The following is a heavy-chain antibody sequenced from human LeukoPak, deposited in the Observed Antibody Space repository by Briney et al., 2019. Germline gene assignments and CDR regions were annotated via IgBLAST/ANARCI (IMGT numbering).Heavy chain of an antibody. D-gene: IGHD2-2*01. V-gene: IGHV1-24*01. Sequence: ASVKVSCKVSGYTLTELSMHWVRQAPGKGLEWMGGFDPEDGETIYAQKFQGRVTMTEDTSTDTAYMELSSLRSEDTAVYYCATENCSSTSWYYWYFDLWGRGTLVTVSS. CDR2: FDPEDGET. CDR1: GYTLTELS. CDR3: ATENCSSTSWYYWYFDL. J-gene: IGHJ2*01.